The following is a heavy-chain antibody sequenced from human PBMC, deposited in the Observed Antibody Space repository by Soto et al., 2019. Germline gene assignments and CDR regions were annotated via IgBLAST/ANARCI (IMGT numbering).Heavy chain of an antibody. CDR2: IWYDGSNK. D-gene: IGHD1-26*01. V-gene: IGHV3-33*01. J-gene: IGHJ6*02. Sequence: QVQLVESGGGVVQPGRSLRLSCTASGFTFSTYGMHWVRQAPGKRLELVTVIWYDGSNKYYADSVKGRFTISRDNSKNTLYLRMNSLRADDTAVYYCARGGVSGSSFLGYYYYTLDVWGQGTTVTVSS. CDR1: GFTFSTYG. CDR3: ARGGVSGSSFLGYYYYTLDV.